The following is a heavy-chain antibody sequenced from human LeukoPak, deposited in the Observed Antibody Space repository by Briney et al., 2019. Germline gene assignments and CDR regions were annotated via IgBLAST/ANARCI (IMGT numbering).Heavy chain of an antibody. CDR2: INHSGST. V-gene: IGHV4-34*01. CDR1: GGSFSGYY. Sequence: PSETLSLTCAVYGGSFSGYYWSWIRQPPGKGLEWIGEINHSGSTNYNPSLKSRVTISVDTSKNQFSLKLSSVTAADTAVYYCARGRSSSWYKAVWFDPWGQGTLVTVSS. D-gene: IGHD6-13*01. J-gene: IGHJ5*02. CDR3: ARGRSSSWYKAVWFDP.